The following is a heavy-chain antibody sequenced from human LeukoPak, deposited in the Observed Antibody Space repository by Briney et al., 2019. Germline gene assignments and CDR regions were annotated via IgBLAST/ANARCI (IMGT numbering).Heavy chain of an antibody. V-gene: IGHV1-46*03. D-gene: IGHD3-10*01. CDR1: GYTFTSYY. CDR2: INPSGGST. CDR3: SKESEGWFDP. Sequence: ASVKVSCXASGYTFTSYYIHWVRQALGQGLEWMGIINPSGGSTSYAQKFQGRVTMTRDTSTSTVYMELSSLRSDDTAVYYCSKESEGWFDPWGQGTLVTVSS. J-gene: IGHJ5*02.